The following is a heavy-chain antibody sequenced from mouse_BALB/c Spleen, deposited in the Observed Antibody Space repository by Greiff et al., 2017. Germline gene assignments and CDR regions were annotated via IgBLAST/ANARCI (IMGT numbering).Heavy chain of an antibody. Sequence: VQLQESGAELAKPGASVKMSCKASGYTFTSYWMHWVKQRPGQGLEWIGYINPSTGYTEYNEKFKGKATLTSDKSSSTAYMELSSLTSEDSAVYYCARKGGLGWYFDVWGAGTTVTVSS. J-gene: IGHJ1*01. CDR3: ARKGGLGWYFDV. D-gene: IGHD4-1*01. CDR1: GYTFTSYW. V-gene: IGHV1-7*01. CDR2: INPSTGYT.